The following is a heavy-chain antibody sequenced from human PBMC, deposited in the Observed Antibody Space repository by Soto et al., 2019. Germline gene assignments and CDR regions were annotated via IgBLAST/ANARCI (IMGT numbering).Heavy chain of an antibody. CDR2: IKPNGGST. CDR3: ARGVVFGHTGVGFDY. V-gene: IGHV1-46*04. Sequence: QVQLVQSGAEVKKPGASVKVSCKASGYTFTNYYMHWVRQAPGQGLEWLGIIKPNGGSTDYAQKWQGRVTLTRDTSTSTVYMERSSLRSDETVVYYCARGVVFGHTGVGFDYWGRGDLVTDSS. J-gene: IGHJ4*02. CDR1: GYTFTNYY. D-gene: IGHD1-26*01.